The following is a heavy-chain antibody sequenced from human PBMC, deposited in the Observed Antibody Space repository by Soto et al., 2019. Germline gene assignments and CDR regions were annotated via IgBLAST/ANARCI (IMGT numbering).Heavy chain of an antibody. V-gene: IGHV3-30*18. D-gene: IGHD3-10*01. CDR1: GFTFSSYG. CDR2: ISYDGSNK. CDR3: AKGHLHYYGSGSYYNTLDY. Sequence: QVQLVESGGGVVQPGRSLRLSCAASGFTFSSYGMHWVRQAPGKGLEWVAVISYDGSNKYYADSVKGRFTISRDNSKNTLYLQMNSLRAEDTAVYYCAKGHLHYYGSGSYYNTLDYWGQGTLVTVSS. J-gene: IGHJ4*02.